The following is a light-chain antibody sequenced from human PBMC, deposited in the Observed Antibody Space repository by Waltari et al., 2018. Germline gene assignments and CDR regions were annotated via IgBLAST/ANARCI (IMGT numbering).Light chain of an antibody. CDR3: SSYTSRHTML. Sequence: QSALSQPASVSGSPGQSIAISCTGTSIEVGRYNWVSWYQQNPGKAPKVLIFDVSNRPSGVSNRFSGSKSGNTASLTISGLQAEDEADYYCSSYTSRHTMLFGGGTKLTVL. CDR2: DVS. J-gene: IGLJ2*01. CDR1: SIEVGRYNW. V-gene: IGLV2-14*01.